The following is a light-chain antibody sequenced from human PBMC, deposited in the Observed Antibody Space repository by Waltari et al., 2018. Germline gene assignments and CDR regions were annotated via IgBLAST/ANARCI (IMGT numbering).Light chain of an antibody. Sequence: QSVLTQPRSVSAAPGQRVTISCSGTAPHIGIHHVSLYQQFPGTAPKLLIHETNKRPSGIPDRFSGSKSGASATLDITGLQTGDEADYYCGTWDLSRNSGVFGGGTKLTVL. CDR1: APHIGIHH. CDR3: GTWDLSRNSGV. CDR2: ETN. J-gene: IGLJ3*02. V-gene: IGLV1-51*02.